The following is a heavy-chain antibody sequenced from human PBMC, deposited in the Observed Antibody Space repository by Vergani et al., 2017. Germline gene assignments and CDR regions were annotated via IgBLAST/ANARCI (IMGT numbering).Heavy chain of an antibody. D-gene: IGHD2-15*01. Sequence: QVQLQESGPGLVKPSETLSLTCTVSSDSFSNYYWSWIRQPPGKGLEWIGYIYYSGRTNYSPSLKSRVNISVDTSKKQWSLKLSSVTAADTAVYYCARVRTSGRCYWFFDYWGQGTLVTVSS. CDR1: SDSFSNYY. CDR2: IYYSGRT. V-gene: IGHV4-59*01. CDR3: ARVRTSGRCYWFFDY. J-gene: IGHJ4*02.